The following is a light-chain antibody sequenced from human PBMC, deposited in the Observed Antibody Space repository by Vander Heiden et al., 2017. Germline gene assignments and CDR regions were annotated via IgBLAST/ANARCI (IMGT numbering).Light chain of an antibody. V-gene: IGLV2-14*01. CDR3: SSYTSSSTFYV. CDR1: SSDVGGYNY. Sequence: QSALTQPASVSGSPGQSITISCTGTSSDVGGYNYVPWYQQHPGKAPKLMIYEVSNRHSGVSNRFSGSKSGNTASLTISGLQAEDEADYYCSSYTSSSTFYVFGTGTKVTVL. CDR2: EVS. J-gene: IGLJ1*01.